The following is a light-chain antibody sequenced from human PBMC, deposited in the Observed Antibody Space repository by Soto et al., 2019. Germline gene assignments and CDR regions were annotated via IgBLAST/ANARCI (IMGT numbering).Light chain of an antibody. J-gene: IGLJ1*01. Sequence: QAVVTQPPSVSGAPGQRVTISCTGSSSNIGAGYDVHWYQQLPGTAPKLLIYGNNNRPSGVPDRFSGSKSGTSASLAITGLQAEDEADYYCQSYDSSLISYVFGTGTKLPS. CDR2: GNN. V-gene: IGLV1-40*01. CDR3: QSYDSSLISYV. CDR1: SSNIGAGYD.